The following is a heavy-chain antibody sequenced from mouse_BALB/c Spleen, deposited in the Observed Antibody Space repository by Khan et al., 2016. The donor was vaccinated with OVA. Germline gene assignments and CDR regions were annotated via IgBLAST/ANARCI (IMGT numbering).Heavy chain of an antibody. V-gene: IGHV5-6*01. Sequence: DVHLVESGGDLVKPGGSLKLSCAASGFTFSTYGMSWVRQTPDKRLEWVATVSTGGGYTYYPDSVKGRFTISRDNAKNTLYLQMSGLKSEDTAMFYCTRLAYYYDGEGFAYWGQGTLVTVSA. CDR2: VSTGGGYT. CDR1: GFTFSTYG. J-gene: IGHJ3*01. CDR3: TRLAYYYDGEGFAY. D-gene: IGHD1-1*01.